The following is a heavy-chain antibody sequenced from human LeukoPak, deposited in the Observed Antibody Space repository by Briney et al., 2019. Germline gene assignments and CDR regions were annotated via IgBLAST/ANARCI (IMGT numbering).Heavy chain of an antibody. CDR2: IYYSGST. CDR1: GGSISSSSYY. D-gene: IGHD1-26*01. Sequence: SETLSLTCTVSGGSISSSSYYWGWIRQPPGKGLEWIGSIYYSGSTYYNPSLKSRVTISVDTSKNQFSLKLSSVTAADTAVYYCARLELTGDFDYWGQGTLVTVSS. CDR3: ARLELTGDFDY. V-gene: IGHV4-39*01. J-gene: IGHJ4*02.